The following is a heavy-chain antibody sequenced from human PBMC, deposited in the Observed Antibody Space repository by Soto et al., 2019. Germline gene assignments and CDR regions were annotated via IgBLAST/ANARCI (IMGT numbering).Heavy chain of an antibody. D-gene: IGHD3-3*01. CDR3: ARAFNNYDFWSGYPTYYSYMDV. J-gene: IGHJ6*03. CDR1: GGSLSSYY. CDR2: IYYSGST. Sequence: SETLSLTCTVSGGSLSSYYWSWIRQPPGKGLEWIGYIYYSGSTNYNPSLKSRVTISVDTSKNQFSLKLSSVTAADTAVYYCARAFNNYDFWSGYPTYYSYMDVWGKGTTVTVSS. V-gene: IGHV4-59*01.